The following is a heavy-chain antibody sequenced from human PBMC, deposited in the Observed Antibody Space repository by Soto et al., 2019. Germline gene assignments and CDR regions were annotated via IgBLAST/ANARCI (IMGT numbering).Heavy chain of an antibody. Sequence: GGCLRLSCAASGFTFSRYAMHWVRQAPGKGLEWVAVISYDGSNKYYADSVKGRFTISRDNSKNTLYLQMISLRPANTAVYYCASYRIAVVGFFDYWRQGTLFTVSS. CDR3: ASYRIAVVGFFDY. J-gene: IGHJ4*01. CDR1: GFTFSRYA. V-gene: IGHV3-30-3*01. CDR2: ISYDGSNK. D-gene: IGHD6-19*01.